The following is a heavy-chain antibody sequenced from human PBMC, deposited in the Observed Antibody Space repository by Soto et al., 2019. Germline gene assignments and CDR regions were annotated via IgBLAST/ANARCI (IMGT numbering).Heavy chain of an antibody. CDR2: ISPGGDRT. CDR1: GNTFTRYY. CDR3: ARGAYCGGDCYDY. V-gene: IGHV1-46*03. Sequence: GASVKVSCTASGNTFTRYYMHWVRQAPGQGLEWMGMISPGGDRTTYAQKFQGRVTMTRDTSTSTVYMELSSLKSEDTAVYYCARGAYCGGDCYDYWGQGTLVTVSS. J-gene: IGHJ4*02. D-gene: IGHD2-21*01.